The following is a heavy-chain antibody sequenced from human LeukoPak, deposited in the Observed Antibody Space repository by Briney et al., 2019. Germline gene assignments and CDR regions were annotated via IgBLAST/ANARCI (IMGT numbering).Heavy chain of an antibody. CDR2: ISNEGSNK. D-gene: IGHD3-10*01. V-gene: IGHV3-30*18. Sequence: GGSLRLSCAASGFTLSSYGMHWVSQAPGKGLGWVAGISNEGSNKSYAESVNRRITISRDNSKNTLYLIVNTLRGEDTAVYYCAKKMGSRSSLFCFDYWGQGTLLTVSS. J-gene: IGHJ4*02. CDR1: GFTLSSYG. CDR3: AKKMGSRSSLFCFDY.